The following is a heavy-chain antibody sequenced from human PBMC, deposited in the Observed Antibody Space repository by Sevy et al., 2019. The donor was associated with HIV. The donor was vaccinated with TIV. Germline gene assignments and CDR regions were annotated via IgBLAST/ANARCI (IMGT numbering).Heavy chain of an antibody. Sequence: GGSLRLSCAASGFTFSKYSMSGVRQPPGKGLEWVSTLSFGCGEINYADSVKGRFTISRDNSKSPGYLQMNNLTPEETAVYYCAREGCTKPHDYWGQGTLVTVSS. D-gene: IGHD2-8*01. V-gene: IGHV3-23*01. CDR1: GFTFSKYS. CDR2: LSFGCGEI. CDR3: AREGCTKPHDY. J-gene: IGHJ4*02.